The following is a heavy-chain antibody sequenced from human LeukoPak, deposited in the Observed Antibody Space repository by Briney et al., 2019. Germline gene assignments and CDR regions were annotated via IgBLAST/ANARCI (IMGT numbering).Heavy chain of an antibody. CDR1: GGTFSSYA. CDR3: ARESYCSSTSCYKRRNWFDP. Sequence: AASVKASCKASGGTFSSYAISWVRQAPGQGLEWMGRIIPILGIANYAQKFQGRVTITADKSTSTAYMELSSLRSEDTAVYYCARESYCSSTSCYKRRNWFDPWGQGTLVTVSS. V-gene: IGHV1-69*04. CDR2: IIPILGIA. D-gene: IGHD2-2*02. J-gene: IGHJ5*02.